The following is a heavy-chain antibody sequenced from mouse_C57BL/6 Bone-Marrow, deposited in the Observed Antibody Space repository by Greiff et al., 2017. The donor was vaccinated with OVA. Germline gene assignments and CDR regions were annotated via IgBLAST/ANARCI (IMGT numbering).Heavy chain of an antibody. CDR3: ARWHSFITEAWFAY. V-gene: IGHV1-82*01. CDR1: GYAFSSSW. J-gene: IGHJ3*01. CDR2: IYPGDGDT. Sequence: VKLVESGPELVKPGASVKISCKASGYAFSSSWMNWVKQRPGKGLEWIGRIYPGDGDTNYNGKFKGKATLTADKSSSTAYMQLSSLTSEDSAVYFCARWHSFITEAWFAYWGQGTLVTVSA. D-gene: IGHD1-1*01.